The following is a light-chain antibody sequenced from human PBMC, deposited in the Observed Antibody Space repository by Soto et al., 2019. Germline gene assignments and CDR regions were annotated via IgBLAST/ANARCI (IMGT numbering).Light chain of an antibody. Sequence: AIQLTQSPSSLSASVGDRVTITCRASQGISSALAWYQQKPGKAPKLLIYDASSLETGVPSRFSGSGSGTDFTLTISSLQPEDFATYDCQQFNSYLPITFGQGTRLEIK. V-gene: IGKV1-13*02. J-gene: IGKJ5*01. CDR3: QQFNSYLPIT. CDR1: QGISSA. CDR2: DAS.